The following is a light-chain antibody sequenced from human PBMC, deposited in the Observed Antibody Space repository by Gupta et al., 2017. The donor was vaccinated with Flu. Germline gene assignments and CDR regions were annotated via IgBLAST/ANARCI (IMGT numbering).Light chain of an antibody. CDR3: QQSYNSPQT. CDR1: QSITTH. J-gene: IGKJ1*01. V-gene: IGKV1-39*01. Sequence: DIVMTQSPSSLSASVGHRAAITCRASQSITTHLHWYHKRPGRAPRLLIYAASNLQSRVPSRFSGSGSGTDFTLTISSLQPEDLATYYCQQSYNSPQTFGQGTKVELK. CDR2: AAS.